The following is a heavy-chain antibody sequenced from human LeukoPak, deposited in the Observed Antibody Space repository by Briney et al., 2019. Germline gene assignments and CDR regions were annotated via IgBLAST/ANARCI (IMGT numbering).Heavy chain of an antibody. Sequence: ASVKVSCKASGYTFTGYYMHWVRQAPGQGLEWMGWINPNSGGTNYAQKFQGRVTMTRDTSISTAYMELSRLRSDDTAVYYCARACSGGSCYFSGAFDIWGQRTMVTLSS. CDR1: GYTFTGYY. CDR2: INPNSGGT. V-gene: IGHV1-2*02. J-gene: IGHJ3*02. D-gene: IGHD2-15*01. CDR3: ARACSGGSCYFSGAFDI.